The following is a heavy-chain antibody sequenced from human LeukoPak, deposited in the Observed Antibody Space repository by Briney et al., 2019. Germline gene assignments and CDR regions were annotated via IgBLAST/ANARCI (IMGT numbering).Heavy chain of an antibody. Sequence: SETLSLTCTVSGGSISSYYWSWIRQPPGKGLEWIGYIYHSGSTYYNPSLKSRVTISVDRSKNQFSLKLSSVTAADTAVYYCAREIDYSNQRGFDPWGQGTLVTVSS. D-gene: IGHD4-11*01. CDR1: GGSISSYY. J-gene: IGHJ5*02. CDR2: IYHSGST. CDR3: AREIDYSNQRGFDP. V-gene: IGHV4-59*12.